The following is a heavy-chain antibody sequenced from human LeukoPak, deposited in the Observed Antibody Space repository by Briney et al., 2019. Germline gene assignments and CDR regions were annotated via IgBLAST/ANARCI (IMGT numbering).Heavy chain of an antibody. CDR2: ISTVSTYT. CDR1: GFTFTDYS. D-gene: IGHD6-25*01. J-gene: IGHJ6*03. CDR3: ARDGSGFYLYNYMDV. V-gene: IGHV3-21*06. Sequence: GGALRLSCAPSGFTFTDYSMNWVRHAPRKGLEWVASISTVSTYTFYADSVKGRFSISRDNVRNLLYLQMSSLGAEDTAVYYCARDGSGFYLYNYMDVWGKGTTVTVSS.